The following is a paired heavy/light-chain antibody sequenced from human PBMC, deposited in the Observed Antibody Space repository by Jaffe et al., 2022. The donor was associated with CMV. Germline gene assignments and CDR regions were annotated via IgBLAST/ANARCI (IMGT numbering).Heavy chain of an antibody. J-gene: IGHJ6*03. Sequence: QVQLQESGPGLVKPSETLSLTCTVSGGSISSYYWSWIRQPPGKGLEWIGYIYYSGSTNYNPSLKSRVTISVDTSKNQFSLKLSSVTAADTAVYYCASSPLYYDFWSGYYGAYYYYMDVWGKGTTVTVSS. CDR2: IYYSGST. V-gene: IGHV4-59*08. D-gene: IGHD3-3*01. CDR3: ASSPLYYDFWSGYYGAYYYYMDV. CDR1: GGSISSYY.
Light chain of an antibody. CDR3: QSYDSSSLWV. CDR2: EDN. Sequence: NFMLTQPHSVSESPGKTVTISCTRSSGSIASNYVQWYQQRPGSAPTTVIYEDNQRPSGVPDRFSGSIDSSSNSASLTISGLKTEDEADYYCQSYDSSSLWVFGGGTKLTVL. J-gene: IGLJ3*02. CDR1: SGSIASNY. V-gene: IGLV6-57*04.